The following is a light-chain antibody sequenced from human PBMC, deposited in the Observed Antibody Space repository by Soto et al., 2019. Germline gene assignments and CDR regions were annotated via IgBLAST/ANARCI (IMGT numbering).Light chain of an antibody. CDR2: GAS. CDR1: QSVSSSY. Sequence: EIGLTQSPGTLSLSPGERATLSCRASQSVSSSYLAWYQQKPGQAPRLLIYGASSRATGIPDRCSGSGSGTYFTLTISRREPDDVAVYDCQQYGSSPWTFGQGTKVEI. CDR3: QQYGSSPWT. V-gene: IGKV3-20*01. J-gene: IGKJ1*01.